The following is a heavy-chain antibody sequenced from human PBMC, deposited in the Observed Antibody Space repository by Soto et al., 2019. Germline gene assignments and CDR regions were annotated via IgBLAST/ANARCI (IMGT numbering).Heavy chain of an antibody. CDR2: IYYSGST. V-gene: IGHV4-39*01. D-gene: IGHD5-18*01. Sequence: QLQLQESGPGLVKPSETLSLTCTVSGGSISSSSYYWGWIRQPPGKGLEWIGSIYYSGSTYYNPSLKSRVTISVDTSKNQFSLKLSSVTAADTAVYYCALTGRPLRREDTAMVDYWGQGTLVTVSS. J-gene: IGHJ4*02. CDR1: GGSISSSSYY. CDR3: ALTGRPLRREDTAMVDY.